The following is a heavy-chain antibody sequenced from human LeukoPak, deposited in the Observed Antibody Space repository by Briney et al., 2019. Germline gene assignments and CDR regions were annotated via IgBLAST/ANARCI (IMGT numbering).Heavy chain of an antibody. D-gene: IGHD1-26*01. J-gene: IGHJ4*02. CDR1: GGTFSSYA. V-gene: IGHV1-69*05. CDR3: ASLSGSYSTYYFDY. Sequence: ASVKVSCKASGGTFSSYAISWVRQAPGQGLEWMGGIIPIFGTANYAQEFQGRVTITTDESTSTAYMELSSLRSEDTAVYYCASLSGSYSTYYFDYWGQGTLVTVSS. CDR2: IIPIFGTA.